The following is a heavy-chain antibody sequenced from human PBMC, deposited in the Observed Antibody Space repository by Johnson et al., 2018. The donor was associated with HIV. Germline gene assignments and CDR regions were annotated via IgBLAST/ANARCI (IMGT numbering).Heavy chain of an antibody. V-gene: IGHV3-11*04. CDR2: ISSSGSTI. CDR3: VQGVPNPAGAFDI. Sequence: QVQLVESGGGLVRPGGSLRLSCAASGFTFSDYYMTWIRQAPGKGLECVSYISSSGSTIYHADSVKGRFTISKDNSKNTLYLQMNSLRPEDTAVYYCVQGVPNPAGAFDIWGRGTMVTVSS. CDR1: GFTFSDYY. D-gene: IGHD6-19*01. J-gene: IGHJ3*02.